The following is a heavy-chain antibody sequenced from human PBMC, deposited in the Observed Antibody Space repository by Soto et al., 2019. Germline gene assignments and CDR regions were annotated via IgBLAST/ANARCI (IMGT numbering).Heavy chain of an antibody. Sequence: SETLSLTCTVSGGAINSYYWTWIRQPAGKGLEWVGRIYSSGSTKYNPSLQSRVTMSLDTSKNQFSLRLTSVTAADTAVYYCARGQRFSDWFDPWGQGTLVTVS. V-gene: IGHV4-4*07. CDR2: IYSSGST. D-gene: IGHD3-3*01. CDR1: GGAINSYY. CDR3: ARGQRFSDWFDP. J-gene: IGHJ5*02.